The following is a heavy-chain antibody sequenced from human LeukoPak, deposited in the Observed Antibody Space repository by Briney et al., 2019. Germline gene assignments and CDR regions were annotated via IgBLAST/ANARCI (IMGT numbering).Heavy chain of an antibody. V-gene: IGHV3-7*01. CDR2: IKQDGSEK. J-gene: IGHJ4*02. CDR3: ARDGVDTGNFDY. Sequence: GGSLRLSCAASGFMFSSYWMSWVRQAPGKGLEWVANIKQDGSEKYYVDSVKGRFTISRDNAKNSLYLQMNSLRAEDTAVYYCARDGVDTGNFDYWGQGTLVTVSS. D-gene: IGHD5-18*01. CDR1: GFMFSSYW.